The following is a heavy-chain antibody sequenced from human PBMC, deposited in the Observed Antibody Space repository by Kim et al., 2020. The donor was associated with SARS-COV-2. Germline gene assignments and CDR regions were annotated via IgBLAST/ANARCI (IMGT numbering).Heavy chain of an antibody. J-gene: IGHJ3*02. CDR1: GGSISSGGYY. D-gene: IGHD2-2*01. CDR2: IYNSGST. CDR3: ARDCSSPIFQERNDAFEI. V-gene: IGHV4-31*03. Sequence: SETLSLTCTVSGGSISSGGYYWSWIRQHPGKGLEWIGYIYNSGSTYYNPSLNSRVTISADTSQNQVSLKLSSVTAADTAVYYCARDCSSPIFQERNDAFEIWGPGTMVTVSS.